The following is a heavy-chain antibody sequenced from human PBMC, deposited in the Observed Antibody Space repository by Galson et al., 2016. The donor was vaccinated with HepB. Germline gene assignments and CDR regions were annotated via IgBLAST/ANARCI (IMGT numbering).Heavy chain of an antibody. D-gene: IGHD3-10*01. V-gene: IGHV3-21*01. CDR3: ARDRQYYGSGTRPWFDP. Sequence: SLRLSCAASGFTFSSYSMNWVRQAPGKGLEWVSSISSSSSYIYYADSVKGRFTISRDNAKNSLYLQMNSLRAEDTAVYYCARDRQYYGSGTRPWFDPWGQGTLVTVSS. CDR2: ISSSSSYI. J-gene: IGHJ5*02. CDR1: GFTFSSYS.